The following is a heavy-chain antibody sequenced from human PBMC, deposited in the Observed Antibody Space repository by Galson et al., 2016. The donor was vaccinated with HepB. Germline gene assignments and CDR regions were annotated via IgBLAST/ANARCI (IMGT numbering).Heavy chain of an antibody. CDR2: ISYDGSNK. V-gene: IGHV3-30*18. Sequence: SLRLSCAASGFTFSSYGMHWVRRAPGKGLEWVAFISYDGSNKKYADSVKGRFTISRDNSKKTLYLQMNSLRAEDTAVYYCAEDGRIYFSSASCHDHFHYWGQGTLVTVSS. D-gene: IGHD2-2*01. CDR3: AEDGRIYFSSASCHDHFHY. CDR1: GFTFSSYG. J-gene: IGHJ4*02.